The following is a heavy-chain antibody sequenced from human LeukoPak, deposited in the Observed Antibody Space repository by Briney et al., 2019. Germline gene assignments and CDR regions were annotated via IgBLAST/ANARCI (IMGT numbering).Heavy chain of an antibody. CDR1: GGAFSSYA. CDR2: IIPIFGTA. CDR3: ARGRAAAGMGAFDI. Sequence: SVKVSCKASGGAFSSYAISWVRQAPGQGLEWMGGIIPIFGTANYAQKFQGRVTITADESTSTAYMELSSLRSEDTAVYYCARGRAAAGMGAFDIWGQGTMVTVSS. V-gene: IGHV1-69*13. D-gene: IGHD6-13*01. J-gene: IGHJ3*02.